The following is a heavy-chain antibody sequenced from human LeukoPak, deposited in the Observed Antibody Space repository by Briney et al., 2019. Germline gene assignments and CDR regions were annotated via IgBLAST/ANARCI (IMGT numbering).Heavy chain of an antibody. CDR2: IKQDGSEK. J-gene: IGHJ4*02. Sequence: GGSLRLSCAASGFTFSDYYMSWIRQAPGKGLEWVANIKQDGSEKYYVDSVKGRFTISRDNAKNSLYLQMNSLRAEDTAVYYCARDRGTNGINDRGYFDYWGQGTLVTVSS. V-gene: IGHV3-7*01. D-gene: IGHD1-1*01. CDR1: GFTFSDYY. CDR3: ARDRGTNGINDRGYFDY.